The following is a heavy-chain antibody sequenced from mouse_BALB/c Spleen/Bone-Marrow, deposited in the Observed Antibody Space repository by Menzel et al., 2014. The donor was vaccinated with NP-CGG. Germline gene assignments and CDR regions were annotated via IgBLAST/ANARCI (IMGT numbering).Heavy chain of an antibody. D-gene: IGHD2-4*01. V-gene: IGHV2-6-7*01. CDR3: ARDSFLITRALDY. CDR2: IWGDGST. Sequence: VKVVESGPGLVAPSQSLSITCTVSGFSLTGYGVSWVRQSPGKGLEWLGMIWGDGSTDYNSALKSRLSISKDNSKSXVFLKMNSLQTYDTARYYCARDSFLITRALDYWGQGTSVTVSS. J-gene: IGHJ4*01. CDR1: GFSLTGYG.